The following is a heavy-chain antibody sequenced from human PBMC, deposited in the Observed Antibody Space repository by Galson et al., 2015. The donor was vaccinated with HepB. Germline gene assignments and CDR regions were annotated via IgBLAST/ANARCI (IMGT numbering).Heavy chain of an antibody. CDR3: AREDRPYYGSGSSVY. V-gene: IGHV3-30*04. CDR2: ISYDGSNK. J-gene: IGHJ4*02. D-gene: IGHD3-10*01. CDR1: GFTFSSYA. Sequence: SLRLSCAASGFTFSSYAMHWVRQAPGKGLEWVAVISYDGSNKYYADSVKGRFTISRDNSKNTLYLQMNSLRAEDTAVYYCAREDRPYYGSGSSVYWGQGTLVTVSS.